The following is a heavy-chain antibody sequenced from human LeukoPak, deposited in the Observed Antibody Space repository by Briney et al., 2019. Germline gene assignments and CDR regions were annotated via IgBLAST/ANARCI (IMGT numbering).Heavy chain of an antibody. CDR2: IYDSGST. D-gene: IGHD3-3*01. CDR1: GGSISSGGYS. Sequence: SETLSLTCAVSGGSISSGGYSWSWIRQPPGKGLEWIGYIYDSGSTYYNPSLKSRVTISVDTSRNQFSLKLTSVTAADTAVYYCASSPDHGLSFGMVPQGSWFDPWGQGTPVTVSP. J-gene: IGHJ5*02. V-gene: IGHV4-30-2*02. CDR3: ASSPDHGLSFGMVPQGSWFDP.